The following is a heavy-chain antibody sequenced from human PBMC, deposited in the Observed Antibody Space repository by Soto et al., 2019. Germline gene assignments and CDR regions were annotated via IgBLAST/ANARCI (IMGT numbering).Heavy chain of an antibody. CDR2: ISYDGSNK. Sequence: QVQLVESGGGVVQPGRSLRLSCTASGFTFSSYGMHWVRQAPGKGLEWVAVISYDGSNKYYADSVKGRFTISRDTSKNTVYLHMTSLRAEDTAVYYCAKERTALGSRWYPSYYCDYWGQGTLVTVSS. V-gene: IGHV3-30*18. J-gene: IGHJ4*02. CDR1: GFTFSSYG. D-gene: IGHD6-13*01. CDR3: AKERTALGSRWYPSYYCDY.